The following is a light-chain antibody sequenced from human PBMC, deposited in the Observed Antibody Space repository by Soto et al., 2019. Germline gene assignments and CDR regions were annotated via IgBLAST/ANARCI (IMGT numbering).Light chain of an antibody. J-gene: IGKJ1*01. CDR1: QSVSSN. V-gene: IGKV3-15*01. CDR2: GAS. Sequence: EIVMARSPATLSVSPGERSTLSFRASQSVSSNLAWYQQKPGQAPRLLIYGASTRATGIPARFSGSGSGTEFTLTISCLRSEDFAVYYCQQYNNWPRPFGQGTKVDIK. CDR3: QQYNNWPRP.